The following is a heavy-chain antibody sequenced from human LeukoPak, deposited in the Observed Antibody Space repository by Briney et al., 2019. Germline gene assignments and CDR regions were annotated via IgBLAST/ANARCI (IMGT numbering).Heavy chain of an antibody. CDR2: IYYSGST. J-gene: IGHJ6*03. CDR3: ARGDCSSTICYSPMDV. D-gene: IGHD2-2*01. Sequence: SETLSLTCTVSGGSISSSSYYWGWIRQPPGKGLEWIVSIYYSGSTYYNPSLKSRVTISVDTSKNQYSLKVNSVTAADTALYYCARGDCSSTICYSPMDVWGKGTTVTVSS. CDR1: GGSISSSSYY. V-gene: IGHV4-39*07.